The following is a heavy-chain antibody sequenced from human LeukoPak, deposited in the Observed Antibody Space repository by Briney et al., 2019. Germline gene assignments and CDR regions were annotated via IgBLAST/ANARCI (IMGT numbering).Heavy chain of an antibody. V-gene: IGHV3-23*01. Sequence: GGSLRLSCAASGFTFSSYAMSWVRQAPGKGLEWVSAISGSAANTYYADSVKGRFTLSRDNSKNTLYLQMNSLRAEDTAVYYCAKVNDYGFSYYFDYWGQGTLVTVSS. CDR2: ISGSAANT. D-gene: IGHD4-17*01. CDR1: GFTFSSYA. J-gene: IGHJ4*02. CDR3: AKVNDYGFSYYFDY.